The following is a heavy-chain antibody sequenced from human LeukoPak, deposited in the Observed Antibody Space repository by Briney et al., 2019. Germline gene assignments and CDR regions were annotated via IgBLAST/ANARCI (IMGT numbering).Heavy chain of an antibody. CDR3: ANPARDFADSGAITW. J-gene: IGHJ4*02. CDR1: GGSFSYYY. CDR2: INHSGIT. V-gene: IGHV4-34*01. D-gene: IGHD4-17*01. Sequence: PSETLSLTCAVYGGSFSYYYWSWIRQPPGKGLEWIGVINHSGITNYNPSLKSRVTISADTSKNQFSLKLTSVTAADTAVYYCANPARDFADSGAITWWGQGTLVTVSS.